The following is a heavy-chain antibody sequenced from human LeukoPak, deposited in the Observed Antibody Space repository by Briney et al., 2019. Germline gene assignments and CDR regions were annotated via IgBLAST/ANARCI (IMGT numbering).Heavy chain of an antibody. V-gene: IGHV1-2*02. CDR2: ISPNSGGT. CDR1: GYTFTGYY. Sequence: ASVKVSCKASGYTFTGYYMHWVRQAPGQGLEWVGWISPNSGGTNYAQKFQGRVTMTRDTSISTAYMELSGLTSDDTAVYYCARVGSGTTNRMESWGQGTLVTVSS. J-gene: IGHJ5*02. CDR3: ARVGSGTTNRMES. D-gene: IGHD1-7*01.